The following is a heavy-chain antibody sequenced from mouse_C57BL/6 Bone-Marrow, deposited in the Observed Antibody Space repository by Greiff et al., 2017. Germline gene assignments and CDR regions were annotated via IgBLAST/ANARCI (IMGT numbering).Heavy chain of an antibody. CDR2: IDPENGDT. J-gene: IGHJ4*01. D-gene: IGHD1-1*01. CDR1: GFNIKDDY. Sequence: VQLKESGAELVRPGASVKLSCTASGFNIKDDYMHWVKQRPEQGLEWIGWIDPENGDTEYASKFQGKATITADTSSNTAYLQLSSLTSEDTAVYYCTTLLRFYYYAMDYWGQGTSVTVSS. V-gene: IGHV14-4*01. CDR3: TTLLRFYYYAMDY.